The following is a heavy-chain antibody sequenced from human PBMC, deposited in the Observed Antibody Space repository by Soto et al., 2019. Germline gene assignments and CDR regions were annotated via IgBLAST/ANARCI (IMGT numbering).Heavy chain of an antibody. D-gene: IGHD1-26*01. V-gene: IGHV3-7*03. CDR3: ARHRYIGSYRFDY. CDR2: IKQDGSEK. J-gene: IGHJ4*02. Sequence: EVQLVESGGGLVQPGGSLRLSCAASGFTFSSYWMSWVRQAPGKGLEWVANIKQDGSEKYYVDSVKGRFTISRDNAKNSLDLQMNSLRAGDTAVYYCARHRYIGSYRFDYWGQGTLVTVSS. CDR1: GFTFSSYW.